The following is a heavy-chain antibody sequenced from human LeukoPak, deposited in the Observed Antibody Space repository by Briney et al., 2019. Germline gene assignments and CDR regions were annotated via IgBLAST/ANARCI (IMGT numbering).Heavy chain of an antibody. CDR1: GDSVSNNSAP. J-gene: IGHJ5*02. Sequence: SQTLSLTCAISGDSVSNNSAPCNWIRQSPSRGLEWLGRTYYRSKWFNDFALSVKSRITINPDTSKNQFSLQLNSVTPEDTAVYYCAKNYGDSNWFDPWGQGTLVTVSS. V-gene: IGHV6-1*01. CDR3: AKNYGDSNWFDP. CDR2: TYYRSKWFN. D-gene: IGHD4-17*01.